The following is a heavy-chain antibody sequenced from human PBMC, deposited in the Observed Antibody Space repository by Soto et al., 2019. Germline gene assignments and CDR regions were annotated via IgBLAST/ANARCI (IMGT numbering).Heavy chain of an antibody. CDR2: MFQSGPT. V-gene: IGHV4-30-2*01. CDR3: ARVVAMDYFDY. CDR1: GGSISSAGYS. D-gene: IGHD5-12*01. Sequence: QLQLQESGSGLVKPSETLSLTCAVSGGSISSAGYSWSWIRQPPGKGLEWIGYMFQSGPTYYNPSLESRFTISVDRSKNQFSLKLRSVTAADTAVYYCARVVAMDYFDYWGQGTLVTVSS. J-gene: IGHJ4*02.